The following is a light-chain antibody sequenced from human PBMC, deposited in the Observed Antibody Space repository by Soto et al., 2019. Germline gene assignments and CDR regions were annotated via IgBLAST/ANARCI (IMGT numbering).Light chain of an antibody. CDR1: QSVSSY. CDR2: DAS. Sequence: EMVLTQAPATLSLSPGERATLSCRASQSVSSYLAWYQQKPGQAPRLLIYDASNRATGIPARFSGSGSGTDFTLTISSLEPEDFAPYYCQQAYSFPITFGQGTRLAIK. CDR3: QQAYSFPIT. V-gene: IGKV3-11*01. J-gene: IGKJ5*01.